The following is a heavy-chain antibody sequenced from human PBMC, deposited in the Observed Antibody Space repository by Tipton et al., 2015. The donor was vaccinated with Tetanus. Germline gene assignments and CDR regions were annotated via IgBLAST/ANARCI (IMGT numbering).Heavy chain of an antibody. CDR1: GGSINPYY. CDR2: VYSSGST. D-gene: IGHD1-26*01. Sequence: TLSLTCTVSGGSINPYYWSWIRQPPGKGLEWIGNVYSSGSTYYNPSLKGRVTIPVDTSTTQFSLRLNSVTAADTAIYYCARDHRLSASYAGWFDPWGQGTLVTVSS. CDR3: ARDHRLSASYAGWFDP. J-gene: IGHJ5*02. V-gene: IGHV4-59*01.